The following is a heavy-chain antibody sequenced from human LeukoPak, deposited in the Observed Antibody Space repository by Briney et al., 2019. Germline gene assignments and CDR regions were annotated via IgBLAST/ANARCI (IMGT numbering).Heavy chain of an antibody. J-gene: IGHJ4*02. D-gene: IGHD6-19*01. Sequence: GGSLRLSCAASGFTFSSYSMNWVRQAPGKGLEWVSSISSSSYIYYADSVKGRFTISRDNAKNSLYLQMNSLRAEDTAVYYCASEEVAVAGGDYWGQGTLVTVSS. CDR1: GFTFSSYS. CDR3: ASEEVAVAGGDY. CDR2: ISSSSYI. V-gene: IGHV3-21*01.